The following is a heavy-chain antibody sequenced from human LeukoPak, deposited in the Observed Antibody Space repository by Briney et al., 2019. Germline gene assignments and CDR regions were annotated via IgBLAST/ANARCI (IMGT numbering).Heavy chain of an antibody. CDR1: GFTLSSYA. J-gene: IGHJ4*02. Sequence: GGSLRLSCAASGFTLSSYAMSWVRQAPGKGLEWVANIKQDGSEKYYVDSVKGRFTISRDNAKNSLYLQMDSLRAEDTAVYYCARLPGRTASQDYWGQGTLVTVSS. D-gene: IGHD2-21*02. CDR2: IKQDGSEK. V-gene: IGHV3-7*01. CDR3: ARLPGRTASQDY.